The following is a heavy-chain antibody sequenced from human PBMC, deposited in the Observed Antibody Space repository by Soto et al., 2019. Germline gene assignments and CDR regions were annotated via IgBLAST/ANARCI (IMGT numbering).Heavy chain of an antibody. Sequence: QLQLQESGSGLVKPSQTLSLTCAVSGGSISSGGYSWSWIRQPPGKGLEWIGYIYHSGSTYYNPSLSRRVTISVDRSKTHFTLKRSSLPAAETDLYYCDRVPGLWGRGTLVTVSS. V-gene: IGHV4-30-2*01. CDR2: IYHSGST. CDR1: GGSISSGGYS. CDR3: DRVPGL. J-gene: IGHJ2*01.